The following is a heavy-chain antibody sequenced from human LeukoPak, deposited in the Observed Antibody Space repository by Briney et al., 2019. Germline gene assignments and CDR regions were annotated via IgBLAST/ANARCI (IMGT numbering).Heavy chain of an antibody. CDR3: ARAAQGATSIYYYYYYYMGV. CDR2: ISGSDDGT. CDR1: GFTFSTYA. J-gene: IGHJ6*03. Sequence: GGSLRLSCAASGFTFSTYAMSWVRQIPGKGLEWDSAISGSDDGTYYADSVKGRFTISRDNAKNSLYLQMNSLRAEDTAVYYCARAAQGATSIYYYYYYYMGVWGKGTTVTVSS. V-gene: IGHV3-23*01. D-gene: IGHD1-26*01.